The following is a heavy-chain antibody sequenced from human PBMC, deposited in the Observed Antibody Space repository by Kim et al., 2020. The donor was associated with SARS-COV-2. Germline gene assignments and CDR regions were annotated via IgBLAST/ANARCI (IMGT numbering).Heavy chain of an antibody. J-gene: IGHJ4*02. CDR1: GGSISSGGYY. D-gene: IGHD3-22*01. V-gene: IGHV4-31*03. Sequence: SETLSLTCSVSGGSISSGGYYWSWIRHHPGKGLEWIGYVYYSGSTYYNASLKSRLTISIDTSQNQFSLKLTSVTAADTAVYYCAREVGHYYDDGGYQRVFDYWGQGSLVIVSS. CDR3: AREVGHYYDDGGYQRVFDY. CDR2: VYYSGST.